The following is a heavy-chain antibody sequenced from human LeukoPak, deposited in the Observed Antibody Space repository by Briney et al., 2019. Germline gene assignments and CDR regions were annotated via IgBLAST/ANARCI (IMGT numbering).Heavy chain of an antibody. CDR3: ARESGYCSSTSCLDAFDI. Sequence: KTSETLSLTCTVSGGSISSGSYYWSWIRQPAGKGLEWIGRIYTSGSTNYNPSLKSRVTISVDTSKNQFSLKLSSVTAADTAVYYCARESGYCSSTSCLDAFDIWGQGTMVTVSS. V-gene: IGHV4-61*02. CDR2: IYTSGST. J-gene: IGHJ3*02. CDR1: GGSISSGSYY. D-gene: IGHD2-2*01.